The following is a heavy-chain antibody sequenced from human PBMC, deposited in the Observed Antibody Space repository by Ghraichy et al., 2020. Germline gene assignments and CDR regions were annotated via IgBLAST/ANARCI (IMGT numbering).Heavy chain of an antibody. CDR1: GFTFSSYA. CDR2: ISGSGGST. Sequence: GGSLRLSCAASGFTFSSYAMSWVRQAPGKGLEWVSAISGSGGSTYYADSVKGRFTISRDNSKNTLYLQMNSLRAEDTAVYYCAKDQQGGYSGYDLGYFDYWGQGTLVTVSS. D-gene: IGHD5-12*01. CDR3: AKDQQGGYSGYDLGYFDY. J-gene: IGHJ4*02. V-gene: IGHV3-23*01.